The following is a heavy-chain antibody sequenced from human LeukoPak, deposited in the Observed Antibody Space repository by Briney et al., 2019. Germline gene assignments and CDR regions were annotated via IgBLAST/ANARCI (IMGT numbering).Heavy chain of an antibody. CDR3: AKSNGYGLVDI. J-gene: IGHJ3*02. V-gene: IGHV4-4*07. CDR2: IHTSGRT. D-gene: IGHD3-10*01. Sequence: SETLSLTCTVSGGSITSYYWSWIRQPAGKGLEWIGRIHTSGRTNYNPSLKSRVTMSVDTSKNQFSLKLNSVTAADTAVYYCAKSNGYGLVDIWGQGTMVTVSS. CDR1: GGSITSYY.